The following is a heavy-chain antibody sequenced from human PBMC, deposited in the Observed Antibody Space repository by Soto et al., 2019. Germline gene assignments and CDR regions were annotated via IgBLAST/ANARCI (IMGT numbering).Heavy chain of an antibody. CDR1: GGSFSGYY. V-gene: IGHV4-34*01. CDR2: INHSGST. J-gene: IGHJ5*02. CDR3: AIRRGLERAYNWFDP. Sequence: SETLSLTCAVYGGSFSGYYWSWIRQPPGKGLEWIGEINHSGSTNYNPSLKSRVTISVDTSKNQFSLKLSSVTAADTAVYYCAIRRGLERAYNWFDPWGQGTLVTVSS. D-gene: IGHD1-1*01.